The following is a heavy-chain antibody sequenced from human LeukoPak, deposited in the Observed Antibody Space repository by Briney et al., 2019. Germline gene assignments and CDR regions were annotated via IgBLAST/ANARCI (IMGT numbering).Heavy chain of an antibody. CDR2: INPTGGST. V-gene: IGHV1-46*01. CDR3: ARTAARRFDY. Sequence: ASVKVSCKASGGTFSSYAISWVRQAPGQGLEWMGIINPTGGSTTYAQKFQGRVTMTRDTSTSTVYMELSSLRSDDTAVYYCARTAARRFDYWGREPWSPSPQ. J-gene: IGHJ4*02. D-gene: IGHD6-6*01. CDR1: GGTFSSYA.